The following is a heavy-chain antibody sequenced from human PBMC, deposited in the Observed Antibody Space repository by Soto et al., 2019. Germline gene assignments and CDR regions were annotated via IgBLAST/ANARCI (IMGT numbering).Heavy chain of an antibody. CDR1: GFTFSDFA. V-gene: IGHV3-23*01. CDR2: IYGGGNGP. J-gene: IGHJ4*02. CDR3: AKMEGMDPWAYSFDY. D-gene: IGHD2-2*03. Sequence: EVQVLESGGGLVQPGGSLRLSCAATGFTFSDFAMSWVRQAPGKGLEWVSRIYGGGNGPHYADSVKGRVTISRDNSKNTLYLQMNSLRAEDTAVYYGAKMEGMDPWAYSFDYWGQGTLVTVSS.